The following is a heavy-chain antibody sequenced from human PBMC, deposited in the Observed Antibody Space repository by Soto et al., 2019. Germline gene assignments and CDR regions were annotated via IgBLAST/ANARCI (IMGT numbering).Heavy chain of an antibody. CDR1: GFTFSSYW. Sequence: EVQLVESGGGLVQPGGSLRLSCAASGFTFSSYWMHWVRQAPGKGLVWVSRINRDGSSTSYADSVKGRFTISRDNAKNTLYLQMNSLRAEDTAVYYCARGLKGYYGVDVWGQGTTVTVSS. D-gene: IGHD3-16*01. CDR3: ARGLKGYYGVDV. J-gene: IGHJ6*02. V-gene: IGHV3-74*01. CDR2: INRDGSST.